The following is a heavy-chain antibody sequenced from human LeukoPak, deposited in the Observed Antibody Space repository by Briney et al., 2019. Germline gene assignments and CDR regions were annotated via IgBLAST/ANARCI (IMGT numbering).Heavy chain of an antibody. CDR3: ARVAGWIVGATARPLAY. V-gene: IGHV1-24*01. CDR2: FDPEDGET. Sequence: ASVKVSCKVSGYTLTELSMHWVRQAPGKGLEWMGGFDPEDGETIYAQKFQGRVTMTEDTSTDTAYMELSSLRSEDTAVYYCARVAGWIVGATARPLAYWGQETLVTVSS. J-gene: IGHJ4*02. D-gene: IGHD1-26*01. CDR1: GYTLTELS.